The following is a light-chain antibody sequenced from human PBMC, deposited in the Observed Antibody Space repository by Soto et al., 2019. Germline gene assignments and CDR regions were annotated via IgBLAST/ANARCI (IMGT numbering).Light chain of an antibody. V-gene: IGKV3-15*01. Sequence: EILMTQYPATLSVSPGERATLSCRASQSVSSNLAWYKQKPGQAPRLLIYGASTRATGIPARLSGSGSGTEFTLTISSMQSEDFAVYYCQQYNNWPSFGHGTKVDIK. CDR3: QQYNNWPS. CDR1: QSVSSN. J-gene: IGKJ1*01. CDR2: GAS.